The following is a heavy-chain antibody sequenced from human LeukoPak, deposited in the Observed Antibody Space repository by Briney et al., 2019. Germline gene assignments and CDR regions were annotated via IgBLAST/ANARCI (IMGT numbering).Heavy chain of an antibody. CDR1: GGSFSGYY. CDR2: INHSGST. J-gene: IGHJ4*02. Sequence: SETLSLTCAVYGGSFSGYYWSWIRQPPGKGLEWIGEINHSGSTNYNPSLKSRVTISVDTSKNQFSLKLSSVTAADTAVYYCARGRLSGWYLYYFDYWGQGTLVTVSS. CDR3: ARGRLSGWYLYYFDY. D-gene: IGHD6-19*01. V-gene: IGHV4-34*01.